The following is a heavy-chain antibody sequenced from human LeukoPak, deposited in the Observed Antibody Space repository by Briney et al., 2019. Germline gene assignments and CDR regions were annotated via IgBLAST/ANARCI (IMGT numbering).Heavy chain of an antibody. CDR2: IKQDGSEK. J-gene: IGHJ4*02. CDR3: LGFHGSENYLAPDY. Sequence: GGSLRLSCAASGFTFRNYWMNWVRQAPGKGLEWVANIKQDGSEKYYVDSVKGRFTISRDNAQNSLYLQMNSLRAEDTAVYYCLGFHGSENYLAPDYWGQGTLVTVSS. CDR1: GFTFRNYW. V-gene: IGHV3-7*03. D-gene: IGHD3-10*01.